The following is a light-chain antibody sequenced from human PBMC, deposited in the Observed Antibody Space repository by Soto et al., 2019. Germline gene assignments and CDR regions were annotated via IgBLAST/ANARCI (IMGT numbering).Light chain of an antibody. J-gene: IGKJ5*01. CDR3: QQYGSSPP. CDR1: EIINSGY. CDR2: GAS. V-gene: IGKV3-20*01. Sequence: ENLLTQSPATLSLSAGERATLFCRASEIINSGYLAWYQQKPGRAPRPLIYGASKRATGIPDRFSGSESGTGFPLTINCREPEDAAVYYCQQYGSSPPFGQGTRLDIK.